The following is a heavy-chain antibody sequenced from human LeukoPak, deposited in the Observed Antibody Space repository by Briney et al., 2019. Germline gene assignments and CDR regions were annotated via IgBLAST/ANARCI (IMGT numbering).Heavy chain of an antibody. V-gene: IGHV4-59*08. CDR3: TKYGGSPANYFDS. J-gene: IGHJ4*02. CDR1: GDSISAYY. CDR2: VHKTGSI. Sequence: PSETLSLTCTVSGDSISAYYWSWVRHPPGKGLEWIAFVHKTGSINYNPSLKSRATISMDTSNSQFSLHVNSVTAADTAVYYCTKYGGSPANYFDSWGPGTLVTVSP. D-gene: IGHD1-26*01.